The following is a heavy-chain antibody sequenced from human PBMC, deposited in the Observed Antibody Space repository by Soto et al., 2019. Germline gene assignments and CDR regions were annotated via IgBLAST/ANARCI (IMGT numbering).Heavy chain of an antibody. D-gene: IGHD3-3*01. J-gene: IGHJ4*02. CDR2: ISYDGSNK. CDR3: AKARTYYGSGAAFDY. V-gene: IGHV3-30*18. Sequence: QVQLVESGGGVVQPGRSLRLSCAASGFTFSSYGMHWVRQAPGKGLEWVAVISYDGSNKYYADSVKGRFTISRDNSKNTLYLQMNSLRAEDTAVYYCAKARTYYGSGAAFDYWGQGTLVTVSS. CDR1: GFTFSSYG.